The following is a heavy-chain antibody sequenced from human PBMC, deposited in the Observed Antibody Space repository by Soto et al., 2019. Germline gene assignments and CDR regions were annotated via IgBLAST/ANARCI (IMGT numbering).Heavy chain of an antibody. Sequence: SVKVSCKASGGTFSSYAISWERQAPGQGLEWMGGIIPIFGTANYAQKFQGRVTITADESTSTAYMELSSLRSEDTAVYYCARDSKYSHRLGPFDYWGQGTLVTVSS. J-gene: IGHJ4*02. CDR2: IIPIFGTA. V-gene: IGHV1-69*13. D-gene: IGHD5-18*01. CDR1: GGTFSSYA. CDR3: ARDSKYSHRLGPFDY.